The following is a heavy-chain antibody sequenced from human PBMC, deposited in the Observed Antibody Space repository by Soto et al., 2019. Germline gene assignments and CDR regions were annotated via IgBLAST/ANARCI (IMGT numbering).Heavy chain of an antibody. D-gene: IGHD2-15*01. Sequence: XGSLRLSCAACGFSFSDYYMTGIRQAPGKGLEWVSYISSSGSGIYYADSVKGRFTISRDNAKNSLYLQMSGLRAEDTAVFYCERAYSDAFDIWGQGTMVTVSS. CDR1: GFSFSDYY. CDR2: ISSSGSGI. V-gene: IGHV3-11*01. J-gene: IGHJ3*02. CDR3: ERAYSDAFDI.